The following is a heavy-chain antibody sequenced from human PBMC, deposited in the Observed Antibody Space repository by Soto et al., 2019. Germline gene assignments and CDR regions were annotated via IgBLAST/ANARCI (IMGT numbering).Heavy chain of an antibody. Sequence: ASVKVSCKASGYAFTSYHMHWVRQAPGQGLQWMGIINPSGGSTFYAQKFQGRVTMTRDTSTSTVYMDLSSLRSEDTAVYYCARESRYCSGGSCYFLPGIDYWGQGTLVTVSS. CDR2: INPSGGST. V-gene: IGHV1-46*01. D-gene: IGHD2-15*01. J-gene: IGHJ4*02. CDR1: GYAFTSYH. CDR3: ARESRYCSGGSCYFLPGIDY.